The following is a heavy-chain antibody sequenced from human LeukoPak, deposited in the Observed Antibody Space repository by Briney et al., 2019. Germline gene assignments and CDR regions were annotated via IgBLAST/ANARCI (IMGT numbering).Heavy chain of an antibody. J-gene: IGHJ4*02. CDR1: GCTVSSNY. CDR2: IYSGGST. D-gene: IGHD6-13*01. Sequence: GGSLRLSCAASGCTVSSNYMSWVRQAPGKGLEWVSVIYSGGSTYYADSVKGRFTISRDNSKNTLYLQMNSLRAEDTAVYYCARAGPSSSWHQFDYWGQGTLVTVSS. V-gene: IGHV3-53*01. CDR3: ARAGPSSSWHQFDY.